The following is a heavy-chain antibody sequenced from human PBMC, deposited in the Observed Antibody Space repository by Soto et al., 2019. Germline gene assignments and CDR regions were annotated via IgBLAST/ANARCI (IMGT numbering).Heavy chain of an antibody. CDR1: GFSLSTSGMC. J-gene: IGHJ4*02. Sequence: SGPTLVNPTQTLTLTCTFSGFSLSTSGMCVSWIRQPPGKALEWLALIDWGDEKYYSTSLKTRLTISKDTSKNQVVLTMTNMDPVHTAIFYCAHISNTRGGGSYYFDYWGQGTLVTVSS. D-gene: IGHD4-4*01. CDR3: AHISNTRGGGSYYFDY. V-gene: IGHV2-70*13. CDR2: IDWGDEK.